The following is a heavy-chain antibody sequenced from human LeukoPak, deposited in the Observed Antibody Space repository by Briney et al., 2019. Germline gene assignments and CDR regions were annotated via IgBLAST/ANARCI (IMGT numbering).Heavy chain of an antibody. D-gene: IGHD3-3*01. CDR3: ARLARWLQFLAHFDY. CDR1: GGSFSGYY. CDR2: INHSGST. V-gene: IGHV4-34*01. Sequence: SETLSLTCAVYGGSFSGYYWSWIRQPPGKGLEWIGEINHSGSTNYNPSLKSRVTISVDTSKNQFSLKLSSVTAADTAVYYRARLARWLQFLAHFDYWGQGTLVTVSS. J-gene: IGHJ4*02.